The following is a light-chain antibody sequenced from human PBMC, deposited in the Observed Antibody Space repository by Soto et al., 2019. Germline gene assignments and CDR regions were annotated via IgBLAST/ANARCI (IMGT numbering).Light chain of an antibody. V-gene: IGKV2-28*01. CDR1: QILLHTIGYNY. Sequence: DIVMTQSPLSLPVTPGEPASISCRSSQILLHTIGYNYLDWYLQKPGQSPQLLIYLGSNRASGVPDRFSGSGSGTDFTLKISRVEAEDVGVYYCMQALQTPVTFGQGTRLEIK. CDR3: MQALQTPVT. CDR2: LGS. J-gene: IGKJ5*01.